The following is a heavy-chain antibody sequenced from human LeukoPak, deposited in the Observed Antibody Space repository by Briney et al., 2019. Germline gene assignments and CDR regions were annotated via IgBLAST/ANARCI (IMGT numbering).Heavy chain of an antibody. Sequence: PGGSLRPSCAASGFIFGDYAMHWVRQAPGKGLEWVAAIAFDDTDRYYIDSVKGRFTISRDDSKNTLYLHMTSLRAEDTAVYYCASSQGAYYYYYMDVWGKGTTVTVSS. CDR1: GFIFGDYA. J-gene: IGHJ6*03. D-gene: IGHD3-16*01. V-gene: IGHV3-30*04. CDR3: ASSQGAYYYYYMDV. CDR2: IAFDDTDR.